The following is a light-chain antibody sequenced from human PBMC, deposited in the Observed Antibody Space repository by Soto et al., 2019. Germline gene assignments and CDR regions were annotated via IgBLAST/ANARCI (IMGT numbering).Light chain of an antibody. CDR2: SNN. CDR1: SSNIGINT. J-gene: IGLJ2*01. V-gene: IGLV1-44*01. CDR3: AAWDDSLNGVL. Sequence: QLVLTQPPSASGTPGQRVTISCSGSSSNIGINTVNWYQQLPGTAPKLIIYSNNQRPSGVTDRFSGSKSGTSASLAISGLQSEDEADYYCAAWDDSLNGVLFGGGTKLTVL.